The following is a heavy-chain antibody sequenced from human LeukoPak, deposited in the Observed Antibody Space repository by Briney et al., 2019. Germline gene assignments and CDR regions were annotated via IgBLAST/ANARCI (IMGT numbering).Heavy chain of an antibody. V-gene: IGHV3-21*06. CDR1: EFTFKSYS. D-gene: IGHD1-26*01. J-gene: IGHJ3*01. Sequence: PGGSLRLSSRVDEFTFKSYSMNWVHQAHGQGLEWVASIVGSGSEMFYADSLKGRFTISRDNSENSLYLQMNSLRVEDTAVYYCAKVQSDIVGAVFFAFDVWGRGTMVSVSS. CDR3: AKVQSDIVGAVFFAFDV. CDR2: IVGSGSEM.